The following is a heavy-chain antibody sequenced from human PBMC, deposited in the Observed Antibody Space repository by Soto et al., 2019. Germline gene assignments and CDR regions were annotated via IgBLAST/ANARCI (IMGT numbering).Heavy chain of an antibody. D-gene: IGHD2-2*01. CDR2: TYHSGNP. CDR3: ARTGRAGVVPLLDY. Sequence: SETLSLTCTVSGGSIRTGGYSWSWIRQPPGKGLEWIGNTYHSGNPYYNPSLKSRVTISVDGSKNQFSLKLSSVTAADTAVYYCARTGRAGVVPLLDYWGQGTLVTVSS. J-gene: IGHJ4*02. CDR1: GGSIRTGGYS. V-gene: IGHV4-30-2*02.